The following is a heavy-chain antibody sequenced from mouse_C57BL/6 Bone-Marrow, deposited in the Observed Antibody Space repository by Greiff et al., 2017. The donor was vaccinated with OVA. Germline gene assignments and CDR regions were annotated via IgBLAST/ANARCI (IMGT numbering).Heavy chain of an antibody. D-gene: IGHD2-3*01. J-gene: IGHJ1*03. Sequence: EVNVVESGGDLVKPGGSLKLSCAASGFTFSSYGMSWVRQTPDKRLEWVATISSGGSYTYYPDSVKGRFTISRDNAKNTLYLQMSSLKSEDTAMYYCARTVWLLRGDWYFDVWGTGTTVTVSS. CDR3: ARTVWLLRGDWYFDV. V-gene: IGHV5-6*01. CDR1: GFTFSSYG. CDR2: ISSGGSYT.